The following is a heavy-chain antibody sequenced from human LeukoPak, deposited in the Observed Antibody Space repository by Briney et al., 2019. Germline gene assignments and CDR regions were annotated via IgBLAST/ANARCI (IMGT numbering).Heavy chain of an antibody. D-gene: IGHD2-2*02. CDR3: ARLVPAAIPVGWDWFDP. Sequence: SETLSLTCTVSGGSISSSSYYWGWIRQPPGKGLEWIGSIYYSGSTYYNPSLKSRVTISVDTSKNQFSLKLSSVTAADTAVYYCARLVPAAIPVGWDWFDPWGQGTLVTVSS. CDR2: IYYSGST. CDR1: GGSISSSSYY. V-gene: IGHV4-39*01. J-gene: IGHJ5*02.